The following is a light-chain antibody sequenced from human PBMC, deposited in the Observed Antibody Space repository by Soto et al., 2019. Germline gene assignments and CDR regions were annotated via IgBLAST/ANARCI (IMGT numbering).Light chain of an antibody. J-gene: IGKJ1*01. Sequence: EIVLTQSPATLSLSPGERATLSCRASQSVSSYLAWYQQKPGQAPRLLIYDASNRATGIPARFSGSGSGTDFTLTISRLEPEDFAVYYCQQYDNWPWTVGQGTKVDSK. CDR1: QSVSSY. V-gene: IGKV3-11*01. CDR3: QQYDNWPWT. CDR2: DAS.